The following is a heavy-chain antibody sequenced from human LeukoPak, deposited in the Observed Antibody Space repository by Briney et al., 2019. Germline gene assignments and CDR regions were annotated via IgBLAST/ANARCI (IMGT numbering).Heavy chain of an antibody. J-gene: IGHJ4*02. Sequence: ASVKVSCKAFGYSLTNYYVHWVRQAPGQGLEWMGEISPSGGSTSYAQKFQGRIAVIRDTYTNTVYMDLSSLRSEDTATYYCARGAPTTRIGAGRFDYWGQGSLLTVAS. CDR2: ISPSGGST. D-gene: IGHD5-12*01. CDR1: GYSLTNYY. V-gene: IGHV1-46*01. CDR3: ARGAPTTRIGAGRFDY.